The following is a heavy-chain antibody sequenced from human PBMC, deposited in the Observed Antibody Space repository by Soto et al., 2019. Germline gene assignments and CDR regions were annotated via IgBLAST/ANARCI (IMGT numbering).Heavy chain of an antibody. CDR2: IYHSGST. V-gene: IGHV4-30-2*01. D-gene: IGHD3-22*01. Sequence: SETLSLTCAVSGGSISSGGYSWSWIRQPPGKGLGWIGYIYHSGSTYYNPSLKSRVTISVDRSKNQFSLKLSSVTAADTAVYYCARESDSSGYYLYFDYWGQGTLVTVSS. CDR1: GGSISSGGYS. CDR3: ARESDSSGYYLYFDY. J-gene: IGHJ4*02.